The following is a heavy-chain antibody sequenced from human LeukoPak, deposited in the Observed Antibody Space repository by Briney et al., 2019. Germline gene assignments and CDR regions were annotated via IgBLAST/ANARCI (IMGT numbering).Heavy chain of an antibody. CDR3: ARSGYGDYRRNWFDP. V-gene: IGHV3-21*01. D-gene: IGHD4-17*01. CDR2: ISSSSCYI. J-gene: IGHJ5*02. Sequence: XPXXXLXWXXSISSSSCYIYYADSVKGRFTISRDNAKNSLYLQMNSLRAEDTAVYYCARSGYGDYRRNWFDPWGQGTLVTVSS.